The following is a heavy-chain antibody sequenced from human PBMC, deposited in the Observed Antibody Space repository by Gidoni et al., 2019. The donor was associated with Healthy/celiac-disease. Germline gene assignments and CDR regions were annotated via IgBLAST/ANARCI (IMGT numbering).Heavy chain of an antibody. Sequence: EVQLVESGGGLVKPGGSLRLSCAASGFTFSRYSMNWVRQAPGKGLEWVSSISSSSYIYYADSVKGRFTISRDNAKNSLYLQMNSLRAEDTAVYYCARDQGRVVVAAHIDYWGQGTLVTVSS. CDR1: GFTFSRYS. CDR2: ISSSSYI. CDR3: ARDQGRVVVAAHIDY. J-gene: IGHJ4*02. V-gene: IGHV3-21*01. D-gene: IGHD2-15*01.